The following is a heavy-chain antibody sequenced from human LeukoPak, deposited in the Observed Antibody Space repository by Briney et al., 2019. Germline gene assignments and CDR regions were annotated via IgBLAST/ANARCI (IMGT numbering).Heavy chain of an antibody. D-gene: IGHD6-19*01. CDR1: GGSISSYY. CDR3: ARGGYSSGWFYDC. J-gene: IGHJ4*02. V-gene: IGHV4-59*01. Sequence: SETLSLTCTVSGGSISSYYWSWIRQPLGKGLEWIGYIYYSGSTNYNPSLKSRVTISVDTSKNQFSLKLSSVTAADTAVYYCARGGYSSGWFYDCWGQGTLVTVSS. CDR2: IYYSGST.